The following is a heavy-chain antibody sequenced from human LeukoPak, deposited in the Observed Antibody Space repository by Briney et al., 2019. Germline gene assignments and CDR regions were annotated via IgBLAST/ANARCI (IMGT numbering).Heavy chain of an antibody. CDR1: GFTFNTYA. Sequence: GGSLRLSCAASGFTFNTYAMSWVRQAPGEGLEWVSGIGGGGASTYYADSVKGRFTISRDNSKNTLYLQMNSLRDDDTAVYYCAKARGYFDTTAYRYFDYWGQGTLVTVSS. D-gene: IGHD3-22*01. J-gene: IGHJ4*02. V-gene: IGHV3-23*01. CDR3: AKARGYFDTTAYRYFDY. CDR2: IGGGGAST.